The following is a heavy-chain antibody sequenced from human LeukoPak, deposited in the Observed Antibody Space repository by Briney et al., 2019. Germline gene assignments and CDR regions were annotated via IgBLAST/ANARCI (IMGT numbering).Heavy chain of an antibody. CDR2: TYYRSKWYN. Sequence: SQTLSLTCAISGDSVSSNSAAWNWIRQSPSRGLEWLGRTYYRSKWYNDYAVSVKSRITINPDTSKNQFSLQLNSVTPEDTAVYYCARRDTVAGTRGYYFDYWGQGTLVTVSS. V-gene: IGHV6-1*01. CDR1: GDSVSSNSAA. CDR3: ARRDTVAGTRGYYFDY. D-gene: IGHD6-19*01. J-gene: IGHJ4*02.